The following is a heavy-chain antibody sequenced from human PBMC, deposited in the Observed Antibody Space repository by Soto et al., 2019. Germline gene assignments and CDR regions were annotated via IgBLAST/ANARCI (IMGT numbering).Heavy chain of an antibody. V-gene: IGHV1-18*04. CDR3: AKAFGHYDSSGYYPPDV. D-gene: IGHD3-22*01. CDR1: GYTFTSYG. Sequence: ASVKVSCKASGYTFTSYGISWVRQAPGQGLEWMGWISAYNGNTNYAQKLQGRVTMTTDTSTSTAYMELRSLRSDDTAVYYCAKAFGHYDSSGYYPPDVWGQGTLVTVSS. J-gene: IGHJ4*02. CDR2: ISAYNGNT.